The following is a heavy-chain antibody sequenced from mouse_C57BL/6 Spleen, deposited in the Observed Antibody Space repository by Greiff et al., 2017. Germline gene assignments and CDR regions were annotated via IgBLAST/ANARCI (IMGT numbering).Heavy chain of an antibody. V-gene: IGHV3-6*01. CDR2: ISYDGSN. Sequence: EVKLQESGPGLVKPSQSLSLTCSVTGYSITSGYYWNWIRQFPGNKLEWMGYISYDGSNNYNPSLKNRISITRDTSKNQFFLKLNSVTTEDTATYYCAREGLGLRREFDYWGQGTTLTVSS. J-gene: IGHJ2*01. CDR3: AREGLGLRREFDY. D-gene: IGHD2-4*01. CDR1: GYSITSGYY.